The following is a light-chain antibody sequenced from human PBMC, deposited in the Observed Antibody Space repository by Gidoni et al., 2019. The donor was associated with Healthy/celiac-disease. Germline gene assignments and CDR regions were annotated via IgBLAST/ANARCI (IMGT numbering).Light chain of an antibody. V-gene: IGLV3-25*03. CDR1: ALPNLY. CDR3: QSADSSGTYVV. Sequence: SYELPQPPSVSVSPGQTARITCSGDALPNLYAYWYQQKPGQAPVLLIYKDSERPSGIPERFSGSRSGTTVTLTISGVQAEDEADYYCQSADSSGTYVVFGGGTKLTVV. J-gene: IGLJ2*01. CDR2: KDS.